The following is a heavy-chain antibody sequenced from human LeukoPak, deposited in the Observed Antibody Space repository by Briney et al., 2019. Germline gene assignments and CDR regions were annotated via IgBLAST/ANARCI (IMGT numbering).Heavy chain of an antibody. D-gene: IGHD4-23*01. J-gene: IGHJ4*02. CDR2: ISSSSSYT. CDR1: GFTVSSKY. V-gene: IGHV3-11*05. Sequence: GGSLRLSCAASGFTVSSKYMSWIRQAPGKGLEWVSYISSSSSYTNYADSVKGRFTISRDNAKNSLYLQMNSLRAEDTAVYYCARDTYGGIHYWGQGTLVTVSS. CDR3: ARDTYGGIHY.